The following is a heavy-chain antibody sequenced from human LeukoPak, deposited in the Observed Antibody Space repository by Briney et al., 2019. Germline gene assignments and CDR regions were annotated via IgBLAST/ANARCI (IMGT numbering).Heavy chain of an antibody. D-gene: IGHD6-19*01. CDR2: ISSSSSYI. Sequence: GGSLRLSCAASGFTFSSYSMNWVRQAPGKGLEWVSSISSSSSYIYYADSVKGRFTISRDNAKNSLYLQMNSLRAEDTAVYYCARDHSYSSGWTALDYWGQGTLVTVSS. J-gene: IGHJ4*02. CDR1: GFTFSSYS. V-gene: IGHV3-21*01. CDR3: ARDHSYSSGWTALDY.